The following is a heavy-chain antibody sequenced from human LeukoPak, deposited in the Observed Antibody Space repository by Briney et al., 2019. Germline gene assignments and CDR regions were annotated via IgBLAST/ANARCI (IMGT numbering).Heavy chain of an antibody. J-gene: IGHJ4*02. Sequence: RPGGSLRLSCAASGFTFDDYGMSWVRQAPGKGLEWVSGINWNGGSTGYADSVKGRFTISRDNAKNSLYLQMNSLRAEDTASYYCARVISTEIGYCSGGSCSRGYYFDYWGQGTLVTVSS. CDR1: GFTFDDYG. D-gene: IGHD2-15*01. CDR2: INWNGGST. V-gene: IGHV3-20*04. CDR3: ARVISTEIGYCSGGSCSRGYYFDY.